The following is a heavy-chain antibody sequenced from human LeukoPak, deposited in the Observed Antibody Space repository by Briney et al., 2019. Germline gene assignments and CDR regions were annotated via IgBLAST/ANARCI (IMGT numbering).Heavy chain of an antibody. Sequence: SETLSLTCTVSGGSISNYYWTWIRQPAGKGLEWIGRIYTSGNTNYNASLKSRVTMSADTSKNQFSLKLSSVTAADTAVYYCARDIAAAGMFDPWGQGTLVTVSS. V-gene: IGHV4-4*07. CDR2: IYTSGNT. CDR3: ARDIAAAGMFDP. CDR1: GGSISNYY. J-gene: IGHJ5*02. D-gene: IGHD6-13*01.